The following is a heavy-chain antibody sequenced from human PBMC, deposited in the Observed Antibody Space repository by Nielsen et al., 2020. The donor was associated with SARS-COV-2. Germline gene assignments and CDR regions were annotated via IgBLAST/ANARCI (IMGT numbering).Heavy chain of an antibody. CDR1: GGSISGYY. D-gene: IGHD3-10*01. V-gene: IGHV4-59*13. J-gene: IGHJ5*02. Sequence: SETLSLTCTVSGGSISGYYWSWIRQPPGKGLEWIGYIYYSGSTNYNPSLKSRVTISVDTSKNQFSLKLSSVTAADTAVYYCARDSSGVGWFDPWGQGTLVTVSS. CDR2: IYYSGST. CDR3: ARDSSGVGWFDP.